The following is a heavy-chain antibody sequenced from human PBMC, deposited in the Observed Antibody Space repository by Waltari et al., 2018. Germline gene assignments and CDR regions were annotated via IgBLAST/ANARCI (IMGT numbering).Heavy chain of an antibody. J-gene: IGHJ4*02. V-gene: IGHV4-39*01. CDR3: ARHGYYDSSGYYWVRN. Sequence: QLQLQESGPGLVKPSETLSLTCTVSGGSISSSSYYWGWIRQTPGKGLEWIGSIYYSGSTHYNPSHKGRFTISGDTSKNQFALKRSSVTAADTAVYYWARHGYYDSSGYYWVRNWGQGTLVTVSS. CDR1: GGSISSSSYY. CDR2: IYYSGST. D-gene: IGHD3-22*01.